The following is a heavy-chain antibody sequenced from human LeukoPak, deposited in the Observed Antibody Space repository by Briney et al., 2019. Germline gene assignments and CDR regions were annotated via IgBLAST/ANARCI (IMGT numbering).Heavy chain of an antibody. CDR3: AKGSSWFDY. D-gene: IGHD6-13*01. CDR2: ISGDGGST. J-gene: IGHJ4*02. Sequence: PGGSLRLSCAASGFTFDDYAMHWVRQGPGKGLEWVSAISGDGGSTYHADSVKGRFTISRDNSKNSLCLQMNSLRTEDTALYYCAKGSSWFDYWGQGTLVTVSS. CDR1: GFTFDDYA. V-gene: IGHV3-43*02.